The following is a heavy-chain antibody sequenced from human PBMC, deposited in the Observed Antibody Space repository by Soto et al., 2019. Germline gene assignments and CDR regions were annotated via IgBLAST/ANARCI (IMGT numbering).Heavy chain of an antibody. Sequence: QVQLVQSGAEVKKPGSSVTVSCKTSGGTFSKDAINWVRQAPGQGLEWMGLLIPVFGSPIYAQKFQGRIRINADESTSTAFMDLRSLRSEDTAVYYCTRVLGYTFEPGKTRYYAMDVWGQGTTVAVSS. D-gene: IGHD5-18*01. CDR2: LIPVFGSP. J-gene: IGHJ6*02. V-gene: IGHV1-69*01. CDR3: TRVLGYTFEPGKTRYYAMDV. CDR1: GGTFSKDA.